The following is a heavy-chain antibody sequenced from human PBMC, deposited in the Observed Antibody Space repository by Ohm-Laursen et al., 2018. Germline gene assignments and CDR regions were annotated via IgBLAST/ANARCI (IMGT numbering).Heavy chain of an antibody. D-gene: IGHD3-10*01. CDR1: GFTFSSYG. CDR3: ARDSLWFGELLNYGMDV. V-gene: IGHV3-30*03. J-gene: IGHJ6*02. Sequence: SLRLSCTASGFTFSSYGMHWVRQAPGKGLEWVAVISYDGSNKYYADSVKGRFTISRDNAKNSLYLQMNSLRAEDTAVYYCARDSLWFGELLNYGMDVWGQGTTVTVSS. CDR2: ISYDGSNK.